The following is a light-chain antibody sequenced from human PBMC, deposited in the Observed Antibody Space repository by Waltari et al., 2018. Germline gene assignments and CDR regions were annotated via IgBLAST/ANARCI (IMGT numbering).Light chain of an antibody. J-gene: IGLJ2*01. Sequence: HSALTQPASVSGSPGQSITISCTGTRSDVGGYNYVSWYQHHPGKAPKLMISDVRNRPCGVSERFSDSKAGNPASLTISGLQAEDEADYYGSSYISSSTLELCGGGTSLTVL. CDR2: DVR. CDR1: RSDVGGYNY. CDR3: SSYISSSTLEL. V-gene: IGLV2-14*03.